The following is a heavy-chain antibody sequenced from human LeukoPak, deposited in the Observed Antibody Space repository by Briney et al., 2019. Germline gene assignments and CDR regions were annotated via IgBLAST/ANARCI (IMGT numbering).Heavy chain of an antibody. J-gene: IGHJ4*02. CDR2: ISYDGSNK. V-gene: IGHV3-30-3*01. CDR3: AREGPVIAACPLDY. Sequence: GGSLRLSCAASGFTFSSYAMHWVRQAPGKGLEWVAVISYDGSNKYYADSVKGRFTTSRDNSKNTLYLQMNSLRAEDTAVYYCAREGPVIAACPLDYWGQGTLVTVSS. D-gene: IGHD6-6*01. CDR1: GFTFSSYA.